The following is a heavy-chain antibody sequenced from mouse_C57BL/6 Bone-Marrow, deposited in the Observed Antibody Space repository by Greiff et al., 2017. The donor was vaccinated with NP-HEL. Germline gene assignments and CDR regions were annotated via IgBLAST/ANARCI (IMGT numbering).Heavy chain of an antibody. CDR3: APLRLQGDYFDY. CDR1: GYTFTDYY. Sequence: EVQLQQSGPVLVKPGASVKMSCKASGYTFTDYYMNWVKQSHGKSLEWIGVINPYNGGTSYNQKFKGKATLTVDKSSSTAYMELNSLTSEDSAVYYCAPLRLQGDYFDYWGQGTTLTVSS. D-gene: IGHD2-4*01. CDR2: INPYNGGT. J-gene: IGHJ2*01. V-gene: IGHV1-19*01.